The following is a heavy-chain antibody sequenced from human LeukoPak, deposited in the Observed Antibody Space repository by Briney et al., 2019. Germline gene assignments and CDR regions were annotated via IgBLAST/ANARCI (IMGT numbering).Heavy chain of an antibody. J-gene: IGHJ5*02. CDR3: AKSLTALDL. Sequence: GGSLRLSCVASAITFSDAWMNWVRQAQGGGLEWVSPIGLTSGDIYYADSVRGRFTVSRDNAKDSLYLRMHTLRAEDTAVYYCAKSLTALDLWGEGTLVTVSS. CDR1: AITFSDAW. V-gene: IGHV3-21*01. CDR2: IGLTSGDI. D-gene: IGHD1-20*01.